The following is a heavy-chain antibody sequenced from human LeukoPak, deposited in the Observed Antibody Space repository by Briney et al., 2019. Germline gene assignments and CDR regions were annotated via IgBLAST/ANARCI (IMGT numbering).Heavy chain of an antibody. CDR2: IYYSGST. D-gene: IGHD1-26*01. CDR3: ASANSGSYLN. J-gene: IGHJ4*02. Sequence: SETLSLTCTVSGASINSHYWSWIRQPPGKGLEWIGYIYYSGSTNYNPSLKSRVTISVDTSKNQFSLKLSSVTAADTAVYYCASANSGSYLNWGQGTLVTVSS. CDR1: GASINSHY. V-gene: IGHV4-59*11.